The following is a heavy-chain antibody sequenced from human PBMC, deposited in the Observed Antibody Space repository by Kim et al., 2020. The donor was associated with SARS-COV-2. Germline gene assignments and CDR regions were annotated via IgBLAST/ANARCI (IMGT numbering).Heavy chain of an antibody. CDR3: AKSSSHAFDY. D-gene: IGHD6-13*01. CDR2: GST. Sequence: GSTNDADSVEGRFTISRGNSKNTLYRQMNSLRAEDTAVYYCAKSSSHAFDYWGQGTLVTVSS. V-gene: IGHV3-23*01. J-gene: IGHJ4*02.